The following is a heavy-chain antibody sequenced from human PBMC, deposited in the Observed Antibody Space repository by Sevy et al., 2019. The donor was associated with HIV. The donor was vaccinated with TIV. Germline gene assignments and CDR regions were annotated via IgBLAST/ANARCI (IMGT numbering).Heavy chain of an antibody. CDR2: ISGSDTTI. J-gene: IGHJ6*02. CDR1: GFTFSDYY. Sequence: GGSLRLSCAASGFTFSDYYMSWIRQAPGKGLEWVSYISGSDTTIYYADSVKGRFSISRDNAKNSLYLQMHSLRAEDTAVYYCARDHVKDGDLGDYYYYAMDVWGRGTTVTVSS. V-gene: IGHV3-11*01. D-gene: IGHD4-17*01. CDR3: ARDHVKDGDLGDYYYYAMDV.